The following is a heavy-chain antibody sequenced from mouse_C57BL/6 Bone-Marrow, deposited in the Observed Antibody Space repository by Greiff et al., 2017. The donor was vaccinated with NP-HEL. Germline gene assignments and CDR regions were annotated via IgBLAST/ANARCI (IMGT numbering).Heavy chain of an antibody. CDR1: GFPITSGYY. Sequence: VKLMESGPGLVKPSQSLFLTCSITGFPITSGYYWIWIRQSPGKPLEWMGYITHSGETFYNPSLKSPISITRETSKNQFFLQLNSVTTEDTAMYYCAGDRSGYYGSTPFAYWGQGTLVTVSA. D-gene: IGHD1-1*01. V-gene: IGHV12-3*01. J-gene: IGHJ3*01. CDR2: ITHSGET. CDR3: AGDRSGYYGSTPFAY.